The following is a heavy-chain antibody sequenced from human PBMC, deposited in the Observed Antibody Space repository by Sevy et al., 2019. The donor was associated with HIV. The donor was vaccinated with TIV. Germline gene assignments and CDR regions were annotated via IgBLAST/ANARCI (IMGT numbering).Heavy chain of an antibody. D-gene: IGHD3-10*01. CDR1: GGSVSCSSYY. CDR2: IHYSGST. V-gene: IGHV4-61*01. J-gene: IGHJ4*02. CDR3: ARVSTMVQVVTYYFDY. Sequence: SETLSLTCTVSGGSVSCSSYYWSWIRQPPGKGLEWIGYIHYSGSTDYNPSLKSRVTISVDTSKNQFSLKLSSVTAADTAVYYCARVSTMVQVVTYYFDYWGQGTLVTVSS.